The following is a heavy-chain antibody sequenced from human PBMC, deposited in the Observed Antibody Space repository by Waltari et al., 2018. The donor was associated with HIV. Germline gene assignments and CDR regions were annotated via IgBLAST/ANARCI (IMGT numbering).Heavy chain of an antibody. Sequence: EVQLVESGGGLVQPGGSLRLSCVASGFTFSLYWMSWVRQAPGKGLEWVANIKQDGSEKHYVDSVKGRFTISRDNAKKSLYLQMNSLRAEDTAVYYCARMGLMMYAIGAFDIWGQGTMVTVSS. CDR2: IKQDGSEK. J-gene: IGHJ3*02. D-gene: IGHD2-8*01. V-gene: IGHV3-7*01. CDR1: GFTFSLYW. CDR3: ARMGLMMYAIGAFDI.